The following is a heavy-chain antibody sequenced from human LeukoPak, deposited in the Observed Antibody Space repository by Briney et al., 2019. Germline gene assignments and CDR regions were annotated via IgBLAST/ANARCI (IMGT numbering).Heavy chain of an antibody. V-gene: IGHV3-21*04. CDR3: ASHGGYSRGDDY. J-gene: IGHJ4*02. Sequence: GGSLRLSCAASGFTFSSYSMNWVRQAPGKGLEWVSFISSSSSYIYYADSVKGRFTISRDNAKNSLYLQMNSLRAEDTAVYYCASHGGYSRGDDYWGQGTLVTVSS. CDR1: GFTFSSYS. D-gene: IGHD5-18*01. CDR2: ISSSSSYI.